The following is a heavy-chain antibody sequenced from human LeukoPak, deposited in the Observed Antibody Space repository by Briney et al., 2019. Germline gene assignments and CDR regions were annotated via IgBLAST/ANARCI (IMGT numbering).Heavy chain of an antibody. J-gene: IGHJ4*02. V-gene: IGHV3-49*03. CDR2: IRSNVYGGTT. D-gene: IGHD6-19*01. Sequence: GGSLRLSCTASGFTFADFTVSWFRQSPGQGLEWVGFIRSNVYGGTTEHAASVEARFTISRDDSNSIAYLQMNSLKTEDTAVYYCTRGSGRYVMVDWWGQGTLVTVSS. CDR1: GFTFADFT. CDR3: TRGSGRYVMVDW.